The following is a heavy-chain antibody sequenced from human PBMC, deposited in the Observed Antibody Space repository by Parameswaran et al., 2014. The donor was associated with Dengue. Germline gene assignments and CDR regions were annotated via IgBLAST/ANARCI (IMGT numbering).Heavy chain of an antibody. V-gene: IGHV4-34*01. J-gene: IGHJ5*02. D-gene: IGHD5-24*01. Sequence: RWIRQPPGKGLEWIGEINHSGSTNYNPSLKSRVTISVDTSKNQFSLKLSSVTAADTAVYYCARGPRGGYKYNWFDPWGQGTLVTVSS. CDR3: ARGPRGGYKYNWFDP. CDR2: INHSGST.